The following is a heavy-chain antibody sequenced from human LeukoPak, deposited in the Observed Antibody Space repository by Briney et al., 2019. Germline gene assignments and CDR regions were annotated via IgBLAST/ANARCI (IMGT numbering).Heavy chain of an antibody. CDR1: GYTFTSYG. J-gene: IGHJ3*02. CDR3: AREGGIVVVPAAIGSPDAFDI. Sequence: GASVKVSCKASGYTFTSYGISWVRQAPGQGLEWMGGIIPIFGTANYAQKFQGRVTITADESTSTAYMELSSLRSEDTAVYYCAREGGIVVVPAAIGSPDAFDIWGQGTMVTVSS. CDR2: IIPIFGTA. D-gene: IGHD2-2*01. V-gene: IGHV1-69*13.